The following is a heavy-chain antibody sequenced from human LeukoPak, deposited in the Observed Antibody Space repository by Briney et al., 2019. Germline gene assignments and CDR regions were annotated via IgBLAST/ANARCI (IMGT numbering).Heavy chain of an antibody. CDR3: ARDFFHGHCAGLSCFLLDY. CDR2: ISANNGNT. CDR1: GYTFTSYG. Sequence: ASVKVSCKASGYTFTSYGISWVRQAPGQGLEWMGWISANNGNTNYAQKFQGRVTMTTDTSTGTAYMELRSLRSDDTAVYYCARDFFHGHCAGLSCFLLDYWGQGSLVAASS. J-gene: IGHJ4*02. V-gene: IGHV1-18*01. D-gene: IGHD2-15*01.